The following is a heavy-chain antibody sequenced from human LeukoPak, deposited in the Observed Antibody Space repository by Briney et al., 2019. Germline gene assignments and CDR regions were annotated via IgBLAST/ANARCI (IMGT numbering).Heavy chain of an antibody. CDR3: AREVPEGSSGHYYYYYGMDV. CDR2: ISGSGGST. J-gene: IGHJ6*02. CDR1: GFTFSSCA. D-gene: IGHD6-19*01. V-gene: IGHV3-23*01. Sequence: GGSLRLSCAASGFTFSSCAMSWVRQAPGKGLEWVSAISGSGGSTYYADSVKGRFTIPRDNAKNSLYLQMNSLRAEDTAVYYCAREVPEGSSGHYYYYYGMDVWGQGTTVTVSS.